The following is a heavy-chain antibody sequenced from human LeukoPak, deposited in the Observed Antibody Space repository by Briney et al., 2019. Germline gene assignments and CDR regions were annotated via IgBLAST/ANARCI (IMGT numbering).Heavy chain of an antibody. V-gene: IGHV4-59*01. CDR2: IYYGGST. Sequence: SETLSLTCTVSGGSISSYYWSWIRQPPGKGLEWIGYIYYGGSTNYNPSLKSRVTISVDTSKNQFSLKLSSVTAADTAVYYCARGTYDFWSGYYIRWFDPWGQGTLVTVSS. CDR3: ARGTYDFWSGYYIRWFDP. D-gene: IGHD3-3*01. J-gene: IGHJ5*02. CDR1: GGSISSYY.